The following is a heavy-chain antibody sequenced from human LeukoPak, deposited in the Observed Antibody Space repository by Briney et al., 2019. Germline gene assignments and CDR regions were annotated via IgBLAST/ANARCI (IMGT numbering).Heavy chain of an antibody. CDR3: ARERAGGSGTLFDY. CDR1: GFTFSSYT. D-gene: IGHD3-10*01. V-gene: IGHV3-21*01. J-gene: IGHJ4*02. Sequence: PGGSLRLSCAASGFTFSSYTMNWVRQAPGKGLEWVSSLSSSSRYIYYADSVKGRFTTSRDNAKNSLYLQMNSLRAEDTAVYYCARERAGGSGTLFDYWGQGTLVTVSS. CDR2: LSSSSRYI.